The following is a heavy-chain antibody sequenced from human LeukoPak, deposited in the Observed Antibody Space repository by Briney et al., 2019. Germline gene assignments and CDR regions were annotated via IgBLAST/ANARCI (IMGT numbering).Heavy chain of an antibody. CDR2: IYYSGST. CDR3: AQGIAAAGIPDY. CDR1: GGSISSYY. V-gene: IGHV4-59*13. Sequence: AETLSLTCTVSGGSISSYYWSWMRQPPGKGLEWSGYIYYSGSTNYNPSLKSRVTISVDTSKNQFSLKLSSVTAADTAVYYCAQGIAAAGIPDYWGQGTLVTVSS. J-gene: IGHJ4*02. D-gene: IGHD6-13*01.